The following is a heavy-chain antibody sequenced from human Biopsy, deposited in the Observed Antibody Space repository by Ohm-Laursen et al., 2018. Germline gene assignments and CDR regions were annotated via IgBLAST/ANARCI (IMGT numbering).Heavy chain of an antibody. CDR2: IYYTGST. CDR1: RDSISNYY. Sequence: SETLSLTCTVSRDSISNYYWTWIRQSPGKGLEGIGYIYYTGSTNYNPSVKSRVTISVDTSKNQFSLKLNSVTAADTAVYFCARDSRGGHLNTTLITGKNLDSWGQGILVTVSS. V-gene: IGHV4-59*01. J-gene: IGHJ4*02. CDR3: ARDSRGGHLNTTLITGKNLDS. D-gene: IGHD3-16*01.